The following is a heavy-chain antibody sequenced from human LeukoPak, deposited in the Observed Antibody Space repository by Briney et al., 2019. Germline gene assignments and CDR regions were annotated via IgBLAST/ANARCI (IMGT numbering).Heavy chain of an antibody. CDR3: AKDSHYYGSEPNWFDP. D-gene: IGHD3-10*01. J-gene: IGHJ5*02. CDR1: GFTFSSYG. V-gene: IGHV3-30*02. Sequence: PGGSLRLSCAASGFTFSSYGMHWVRQAPGKGLEWVAFIRYDGSNKYYADSVKGRFTISRDNSKNTLYLQMNSLRAEDTAVYYCAKDSHYYGSEPNWFDPWGQGTLVTVSS. CDR2: IRYDGSNK.